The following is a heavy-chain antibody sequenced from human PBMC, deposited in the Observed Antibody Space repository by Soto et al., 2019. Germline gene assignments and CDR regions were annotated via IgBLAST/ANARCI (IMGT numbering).Heavy chain of an antibody. V-gene: IGHV3-30*18. CDR2: ISYDGSNK. CDR1: GFTFSSYG. D-gene: IGHD3-3*01. Sequence: GGSLRLSCAASGFTFSSYGMHWVRQAPGKGLEWVAVISYDGSNKYYADSVKGRFTISRDNSKNTLYLQMNSLRAEDTAVYYCAKDLGPSYDSCGYWGQGTLVTVSS. J-gene: IGHJ4*02. CDR3: AKDLGPSYDSCGY.